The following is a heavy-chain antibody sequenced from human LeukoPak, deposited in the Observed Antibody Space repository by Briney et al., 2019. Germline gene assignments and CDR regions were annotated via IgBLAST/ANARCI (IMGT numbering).Heavy chain of an antibody. Sequence: PGGSLRLSCAASGFTFSSYGMHWVRQAPGKGLEWVAVIWYDGSNKYYADSVKGRSTISRDNSKNTLYLQMNSLRAEDTAVYYCARVGGVRGLSYWGQGTLVTVSS. D-gene: IGHD3-10*01. CDR3: ARVGGVRGLSY. CDR1: GFTFSSYG. V-gene: IGHV3-33*01. J-gene: IGHJ4*02. CDR2: IWYDGSNK.